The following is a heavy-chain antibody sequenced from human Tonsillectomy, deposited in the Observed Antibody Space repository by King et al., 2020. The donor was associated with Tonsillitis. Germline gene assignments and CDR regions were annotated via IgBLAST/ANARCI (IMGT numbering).Heavy chain of an antibody. CDR2: ISYDGSNK. CDR1: GFTFSSYG. CDR3: AKLSIAAAADAFDI. J-gene: IGHJ3*02. Sequence: QLVQSGGGVVQPGRSLRLSCAASGFTFSSYGMHWVRQAPGKGLEWVAVISYDGSNKYYADSVKGRFTISRDNSKNTLYLQMNSLRAEETAVYYCAKLSIAAAADAFDIWGQGTMVTVSS. D-gene: IGHD6-13*01. V-gene: IGHV3-30*18.